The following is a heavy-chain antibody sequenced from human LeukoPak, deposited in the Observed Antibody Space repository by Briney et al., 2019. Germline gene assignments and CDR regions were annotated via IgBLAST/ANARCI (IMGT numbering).Heavy chain of an antibody. V-gene: IGHV4-38-2*02. Sequence: SETLSLTCTVSGYSISSGYYWGWIRQPPGKGLEWIGSIYHSGSTYYNPSLKSRVTISVDTSKNQFSLKLSSVTAADTAVYYCARGGNRRDGYNYWYFDYWGQGTLVTVSS. J-gene: IGHJ4*02. CDR1: GYSISSGYY. CDR2: IYHSGST. D-gene: IGHD5-24*01. CDR3: ARGGNRRDGYNYWYFDY.